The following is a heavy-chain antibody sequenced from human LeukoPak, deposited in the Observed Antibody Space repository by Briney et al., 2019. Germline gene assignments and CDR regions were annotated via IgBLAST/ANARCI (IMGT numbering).Heavy chain of an antibody. D-gene: IGHD3-22*01. CDR2: IYYSGST. J-gene: IGHJ4*02. CDR3: ARGYYDSSGYSYPFDH. V-gene: IGHV4-59*01. Sequence: SETLSLTCTVSGGSISRYYWNWIRQPPGKGLEWIGYIYYSGSTNYNPSLKSRVTISVDTSKNQFSLKLSSVTAADTAVYYCARGYYDSSGYSYPFDHWGQGTLVTVSS. CDR1: GGSISRYY.